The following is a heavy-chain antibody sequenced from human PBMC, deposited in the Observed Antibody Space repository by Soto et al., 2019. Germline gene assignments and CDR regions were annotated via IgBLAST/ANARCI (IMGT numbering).Heavy chain of an antibody. CDR1: GYTFTSYG. V-gene: IGHV1-18*01. D-gene: IGHD6-19*01. CDR2: ISAYNGNT. CDR3: ARFSGYSSGWSSFPRAFDI. J-gene: IGHJ3*02. Sequence: ASVKVSCKASGYTFTSYGISWVRQAPGQGLEWMGWISAYNGNTNYAQKLQGRVTMTTDTSTSTAYMELRSLRFDDTAVYYCARFSGYSSGWSSFPRAFDIWGQGTMVTVSS.